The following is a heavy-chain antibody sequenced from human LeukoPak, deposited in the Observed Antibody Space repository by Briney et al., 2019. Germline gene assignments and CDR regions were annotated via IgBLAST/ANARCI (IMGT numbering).Heavy chain of an antibody. CDR2: IGGSNGDT. CDR3: ARDCYYGSGSHWADTFDI. CDR1: GYTFSSFG. J-gene: IGHJ3*02. Sequence: ASVKVSCKASGYTFSSFGISWVRQAPGQGLEWMGWIGGSNGDTNYAQIFQGRVTMTTDTSTTTAYMELRSLRSDDTAVYYCARDCYYGSGSHWADTFDIWGQGTMVAVSS. V-gene: IGHV1-18*01. D-gene: IGHD3-10*01.